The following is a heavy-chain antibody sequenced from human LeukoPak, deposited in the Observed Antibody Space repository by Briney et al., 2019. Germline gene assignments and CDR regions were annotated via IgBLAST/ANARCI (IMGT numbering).Heavy chain of an antibody. D-gene: IGHD6-19*01. CDR1: GFTFSSYG. V-gene: IGHV3-30*02. Sequence: GGSLRLSCVASGFTFSSYGMHWVRQAPGKGLEWVAFIRYDGSNKYYADSVKGRFTISRDNSKNTLYLQMNSLRAEDTAVYYCAQLPSPASSGWYFFDYWGQGTLVTVSS. CDR2: IRYDGSNK. J-gene: IGHJ4*02. CDR3: AQLPSPASSGWYFFDY.